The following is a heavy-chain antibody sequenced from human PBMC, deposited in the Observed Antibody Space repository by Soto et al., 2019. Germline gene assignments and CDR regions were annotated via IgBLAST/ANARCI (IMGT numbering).Heavy chain of an antibody. Sequence: QVQLQQWGAGLLKPSETLSLTCAVYGGSFSGYYWSWIRQPPGKGLEWIGEINHSGSTNYNPSLKSRVTISVDTSKNQFSLKLSSVTAADTAVYYCARGTWDYDYVWGSYRYYPSFDYWGQGTLVTVSS. D-gene: IGHD3-16*02. CDR1: GGSFSGYY. CDR3: ARGTWDYDYVWGSYRYYPSFDY. J-gene: IGHJ4*02. CDR2: INHSGST. V-gene: IGHV4-34*01.